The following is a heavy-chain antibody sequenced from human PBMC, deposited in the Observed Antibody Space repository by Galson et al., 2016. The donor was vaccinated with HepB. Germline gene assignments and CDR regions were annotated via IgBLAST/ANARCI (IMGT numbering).Heavy chain of an antibody. Sequence: LTCAVSGGSVSTNYWSWIRQPPGKGLEWIAFLYYNGSTSYNPSLRSRLTMSMDTSKNEFSLRLTSVTAADTAVYYCAKVTGGIAAARFDPWGQGTLVIVSS. CDR3: AKVTGGIAAARFDP. D-gene: IGHD6-13*01. V-gene: IGHV4-59*02. J-gene: IGHJ5*02. CDR2: LYYNGST. CDR1: GGSVSTNY.